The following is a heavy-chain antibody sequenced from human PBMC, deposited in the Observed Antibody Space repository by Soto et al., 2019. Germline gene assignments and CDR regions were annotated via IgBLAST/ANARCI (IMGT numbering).Heavy chain of an antibody. Sequence: SETLSLTCMVSGVSSGDYYLNWLRQPPGKGLEWMGSLDYFGIARYNSALESRATISADTSKKQVFLELTSVTAADTAVYYCAKSKRWDSNIAPDSWGQGSLVTVS. J-gene: IGHJ4*02. V-gene: IGHV4-59*01. CDR3: AKSKRWDSNIAPDS. D-gene: IGHD6-13*01. CDR2: LDYFGIA. CDR1: GVSSGDYY.